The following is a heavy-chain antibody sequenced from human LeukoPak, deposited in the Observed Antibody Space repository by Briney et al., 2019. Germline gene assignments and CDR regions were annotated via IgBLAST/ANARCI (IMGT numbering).Heavy chain of an antibody. V-gene: IGHV3-11*01. CDR1: GFTFSDYH. D-gene: IGHD3-16*01. Sequence: GGSLRLSCAASGFTFSDYHVSWIRQAPGKGLEWVSSISNGGTTIDYADFVQGRFSIPRDNVKRLLYLQVTSLRIDDTAVYYCAREYPTGDRFYYGVDLWGLGTTVSVSS. J-gene: IGHJ6*02. CDR2: ISNGGTTI. CDR3: AREYPTGDRFYYGVDL.